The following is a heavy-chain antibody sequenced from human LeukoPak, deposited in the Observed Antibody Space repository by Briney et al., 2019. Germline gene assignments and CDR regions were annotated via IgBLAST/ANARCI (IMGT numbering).Heavy chain of an antibody. J-gene: IGHJ4*02. D-gene: IGHD5-12*01. CDR1: GYTFTNYG. V-gene: IGHV1-18*04. Sequence: ASVKVSCKASGYTFTNYGISWVRQAPGQGLEWMGWISVYNGNTNYAENLQGRVTVTTDTSTSTAYMELRSLRSDDTAVYYCARDLRSGSFPPPFDYWGQGTLVTVSS. CDR2: ISVYNGNT. CDR3: ARDLRSGSFPPPFDY.